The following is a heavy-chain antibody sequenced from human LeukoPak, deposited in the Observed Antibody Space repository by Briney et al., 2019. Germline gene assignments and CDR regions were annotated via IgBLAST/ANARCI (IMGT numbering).Heavy chain of an antibody. V-gene: IGHV3-30-3*01. Sequence: GGSLRLSCTASGFTFTSHGLHWVRQAPGKGLEWVAVMAYVGSKKYYGDSVKGRFTISRDNSQNTLYLQMNSLRPEDTAVYYCATDIRADWFGGCESWGLGTLVTVSS. J-gene: IGHJ5*02. CDR3: ATDIRADWFGGCES. D-gene: IGHD3-9*01. CDR2: MAYVGSKK. CDR1: GFTFTSHG.